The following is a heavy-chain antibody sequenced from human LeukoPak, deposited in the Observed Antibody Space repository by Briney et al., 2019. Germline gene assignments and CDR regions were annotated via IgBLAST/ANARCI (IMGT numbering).Heavy chain of an antibody. CDR1: GFTFNIYG. CDR2: ISWNSGSI. J-gene: IGHJ4*02. Sequence: PGGSLRLSCAASGFTFNIYGMHWVRQAPGKGLEWVSGISWNSGSIGYADSVKGRFTISRDNAKNSLYLQMNSLRAEDTALYYCAKALYTVYFDYWGQGTLVTVSS. D-gene: IGHD2-2*02. V-gene: IGHV3-9*01. CDR3: AKALYTVYFDY.